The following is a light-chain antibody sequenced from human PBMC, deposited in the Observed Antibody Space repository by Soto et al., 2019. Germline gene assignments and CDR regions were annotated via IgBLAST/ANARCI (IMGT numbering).Light chain of an antibody. Sequence: QSVLTQPASVSGSPGQSITISCTGTSGDVGGYNFVSWYQQHPGKAPKLMIYEVINRPSGVSFRFSGSKSGSTASLTISGLQTEDEADYYCSSYTSTNTLVFGGGTKLTVL. CDR3: SSYTSTNTLV. J-gene: IGLJ2*01. V-gene: IGLV2-14*01. CDR1: SGDVGGYNF. CDR2: EVI.